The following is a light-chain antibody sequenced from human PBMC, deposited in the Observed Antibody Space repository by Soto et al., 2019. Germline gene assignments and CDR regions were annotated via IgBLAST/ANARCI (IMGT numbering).Light chain of an antibody. CDR2: SNN. J-gene: IGLJ2*01. CDR3: AAWDDSLSGVV. V-gene: IGLV1-47*02. Sequence: QSVLTQPPSASGTPGQRVTISCSGSSSNIGSNYVYWYQQLPGTAPKLLIYSNNQRPSGVPDRFSGSKSGTSASLAISGLRSEDEADYYCAAWDDSLSGVVFGGGTRSPS. CDR1: SSNIGSNY.